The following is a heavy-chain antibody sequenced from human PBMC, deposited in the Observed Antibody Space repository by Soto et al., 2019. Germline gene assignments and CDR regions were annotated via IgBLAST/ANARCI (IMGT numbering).Heavy chain of an antibody. CDR1: GGTFGSYA. V-gene: IGHV1-69*01. J-gene: IGHJ6*02. CDR2: IIPIFGTA. D-gene: IGHD3-3*01. CDR3: ARGPIFGVVIIPGSMDV. Sequence: VKVSCKASGGTFGSYASRWVRQAPGQGLEWMGGIIPIFGTANYAQKYQGRVTITADESTSTAYMELSSLRSEDTAVYYCARGPIFGVVIIPGSMDVWGQGTTVTVSS.